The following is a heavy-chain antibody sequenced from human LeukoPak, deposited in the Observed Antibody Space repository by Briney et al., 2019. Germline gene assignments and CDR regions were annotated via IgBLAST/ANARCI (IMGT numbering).Heavy chain of an antibody. D-gene: IGHD5-24*01. CDR1: GYTFTNYY. Sequence: ASVKVSCKASGYTFTNYYIHWVRQAPGQGLEWMGLINPGGDNTDYAQNFQGRVTMTRDTSTSTVYMGLSSLRSEDTAVYYCARIRDGYNDAYDIWGQGTMVTVSS. J-gene: IGHJ3*02. V-gene: IGHV1-46*01. CDR2: INPGGDNT. CDR3: ARIRDGYNDAYDI.